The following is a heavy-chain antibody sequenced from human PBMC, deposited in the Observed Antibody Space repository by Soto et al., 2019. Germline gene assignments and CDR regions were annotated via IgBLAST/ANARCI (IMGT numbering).Heavy chain of an antibody. CDR3: ARTAYGDYGLMDV. J-gene: IGHJ6*02. CDR2: IYYSGST. D-gene: IGHD4-17*01. CDR1: GGSISSGGYY. V-gene: IGHV4-31*03. Sequence: PSETLSLTCTVSGGSISSGGYYWSWIRQHPGKGLEWIGYIYYSGSTYYNPSLKSRVTISVDTSKNQFSLKLSSVTAADTAVYYCARTAYGDYGLMDVWGQGTTVTVSS.